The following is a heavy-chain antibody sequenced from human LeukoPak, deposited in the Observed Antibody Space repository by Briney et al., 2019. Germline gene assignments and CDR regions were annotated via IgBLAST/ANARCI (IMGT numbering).Heavy chain of an antibody. CDR1: GFTFSSYS. J-gene: IGHJ4*02. V-gene: IGHV3-23*01. Sequence: PGGSLRLSCAASGFTFSSYSMNWVRQAPGKGLEWVSSISPGGGTTYYADSVKGRFTISRDNSKNTLYVQMNSLRAEDTAIYYCAKSRSGSANWALRIFDNWGQGTLVSVSS. D-gene: IGHD3-10*01. CDR2: ISPGGGTT. CDR3: AKSRSGSANWALRIFDN.